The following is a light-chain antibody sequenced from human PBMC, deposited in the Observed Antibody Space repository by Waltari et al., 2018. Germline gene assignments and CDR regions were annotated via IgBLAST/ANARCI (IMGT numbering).Light chain of an antibody. V-gene: IGKV3-15*01. CDR1: QSVSSN. Sequence: EIVMTQTPATLSVSPAERATLSCRASQSVSSNLAWYQQKPGQAPRLLIYGASTRATGIPARFSGSGSGTEFTLTISSLQSEDFAVYYCQQYNNWPLWTFGQGTKVEIK. CDR2: GAS. J-gene: IGKJ1*01. CDR3: QQYNNWPLWT.